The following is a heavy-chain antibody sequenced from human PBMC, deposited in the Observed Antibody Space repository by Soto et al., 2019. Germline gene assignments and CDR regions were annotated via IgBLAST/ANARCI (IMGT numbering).Heavy chain of an antibody. D-gene: IGHD3-3*01. V-gene: IGHV4-34*01. J-gene: IGHJ6*02. CDR3: ARVSITIFGVVIRLYYGMDV. CDR2: INHSGST. Sequence: SETLSLTCAVYGGSFSGYYWSWIRQPPGKGLEWIGEINHSGSTNYNPSLKSRVTISVDTSKNQFSLKLSSVTAADTAVYYCARVSITIFGVVIRLYYGMDVWGQGTTVTVS. CDR1: GGSFSGYY.